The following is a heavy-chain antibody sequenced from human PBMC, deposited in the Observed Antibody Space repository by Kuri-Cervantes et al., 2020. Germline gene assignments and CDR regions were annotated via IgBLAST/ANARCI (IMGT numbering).Heavy chain of an antibody. J-gene: IGHJ6*03. V-gene: IGHV4-39*07. Sequence: SETPSLTCTVSGGSISSSSYYWSWIRQPPGKGLEWIGEINHSGSTNYNPSLKSRVTISVDTSKNQFSLKLSSVTAADTAVYYCARGRGCSGGRCYRYYYYMDVWGKGTTVTVSS. D-gene: IGHD2-15*01. CDR3: ARGRGCSGGRCYRYYYYMDV. CDR1: GGSISSSSYY. CDR2: INHSGST.